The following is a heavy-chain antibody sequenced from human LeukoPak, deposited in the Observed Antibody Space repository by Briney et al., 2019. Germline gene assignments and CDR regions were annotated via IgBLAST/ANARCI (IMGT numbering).Heavy chain of an antibody. V-gene: IGHV4-4*02. CDR1: GGSISSSNW. D-gene: IGHD3-10*01. CDR3: ARDHGEEGGYHFDY. J-gene: IGHJ4*02. CDR2: IYHSGST. Sequence: PSETLSLTCAVSGGSISSSNWWSWVRQPPGKGLEWIGEIYHSGSTNYNSSLKSRVTISVDKSKNQFSLKLSSVTAADTAVYYCARDHGEEGGYHFDYWGQGTLVTVSS.